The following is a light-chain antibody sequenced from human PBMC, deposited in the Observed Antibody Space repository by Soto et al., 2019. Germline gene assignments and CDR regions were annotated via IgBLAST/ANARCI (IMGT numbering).Light chain of an antibody. CDR1: QSVNSF. CDR3: QQRDNWPT. Sequence: EIVLTQSPATLSFSPGERATLSCRASQSVNSFLAWYQQKPGQAPRLLIYDASNRATGIPARFSGGGSGTDFTLTISSLEPEDFAVYYCQQRDNWPTFGQGTKLEIK. V-gene: IGKV3-11*01. CDR2: DAS. J-gene: IGKJ2*01.